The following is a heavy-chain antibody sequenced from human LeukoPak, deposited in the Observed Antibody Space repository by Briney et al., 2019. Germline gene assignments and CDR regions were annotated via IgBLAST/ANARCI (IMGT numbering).Heavy chain of an antibody. CDR2: IYHSGST. J-gene: IGHJ4*02. CDR1: GYSISSGYY. D-gene: IGHD3-3*01. Sequence: SETLSLTCTVSGYSISSGYYWGWIRQPPGKGLEWIGSIYHSGSTYYNPSLKSRVTISVDTSKNQFSLKLSSVTAADTAVYYCARVLPPWSGYYTDYWGQGTLVTVSS. V-gene: IGHV4-38-2*02. CDR3: ARVLPPWSGYYTDY.